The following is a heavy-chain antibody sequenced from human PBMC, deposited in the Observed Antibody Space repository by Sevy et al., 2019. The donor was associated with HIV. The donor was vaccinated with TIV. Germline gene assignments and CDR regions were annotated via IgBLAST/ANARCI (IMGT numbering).Heavy chain of an antibody. V-gene: IGHV3-23*01. J-gene: IGHJ4*02. D-gene: IGHD1-26*01. Sequence: GGSLRLSCAASGFTFSSYAMSWVRKAPGKGLEWVSAISGSGGSTYYADSVKGRFTISRDNSKNTLYLQMNSLRAEDTAVYYCAKDLGGGSYPFDYWGQGTLVTVSS. CDR3: AKDLGGGSYPFDY. CDR2: ISGSGGST. CDR1: GFTFSSYA.